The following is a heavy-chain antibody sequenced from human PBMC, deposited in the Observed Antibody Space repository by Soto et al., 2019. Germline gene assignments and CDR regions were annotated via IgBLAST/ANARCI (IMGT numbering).Heavy chain of an antibody. V-gene: IGHV1-3*01. CDR1: GYTFTSYA. CDR3: ARDYYDSSGYLTPVHGDY. J-gene: IGHJ4*02. CDR2: INAGNGNT. D-gene: IGHD3-22*01. Sequence: EASVKVSCKASGYTFTSYAMHWVRQAPGQRLEWMGWINAGNGNTKYSQKFQGRVTITRDTSASTAYMELSSLRSEDTAVYYCARDYYDSSGYLTPVHGDYWGQGTLVTVSS.